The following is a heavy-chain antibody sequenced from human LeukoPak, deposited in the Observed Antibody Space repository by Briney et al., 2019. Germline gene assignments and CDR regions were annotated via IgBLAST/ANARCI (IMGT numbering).Heavy chain of an antibody. V-gene: IGHV3-30-3*01. CDR2: ISYDGSNK. J-gene: IGHJ4*02. CDR1: GFTFSSYA. CDR3: ARGLESSGSSWPLDY. Sequence: PGGSLRLSCAASGFTFSSYAMHWVHQAPGKGLEWVAVISYDGSNKYYADSVKGRFTISRDNSKNTLYLQMNSLRAEDTAVYYCARGLESSGSSWPLDYWGQGTLVTVSS. D-gene: IGHD6-13*01.